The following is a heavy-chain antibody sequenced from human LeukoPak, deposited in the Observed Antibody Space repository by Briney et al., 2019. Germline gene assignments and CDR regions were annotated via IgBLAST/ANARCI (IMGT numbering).Heavy chain of an antibody. CDR1: GFTFSNYW. D-gene: IGHD7-27*01. Sequence: GGSLRLSCVASGFTFSNYWIHWVRQGPGKGLEWVSRINNDGSETIYADAVKGRFTFSRDNAKNTLYLQMNSLRAEDTAVYYCARESSGAMDVWGKGTTVTVSS. J-gene: IGHJ6*04. CDR2: INNDGSET. V-gene: IGHV3-74*01. CDR3: ARESSGAMDV.